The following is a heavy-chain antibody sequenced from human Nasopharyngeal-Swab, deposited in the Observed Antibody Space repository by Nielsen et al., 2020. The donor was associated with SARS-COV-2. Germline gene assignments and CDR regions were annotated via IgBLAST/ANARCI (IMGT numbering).Heavy chain of an antibody. CDR1: GYTLTEFS. CDR2: FDPEDGET. CDR3: ATASPIVGADNWFDP. D-gene: IGHD1-26*01. Sequence: ASVKVSCKVSGYTLTEFSMHWVRQAPGKGLEWMGGFDPEDGETIYAQKFQGRVTMTEATSTDTAYMELSSLRSEDTAVYYCATASPIVGADNWFDPWGQGTLVTVSS. V-gene: IGHV1-24*01. J-gene: IGHJ5*02.